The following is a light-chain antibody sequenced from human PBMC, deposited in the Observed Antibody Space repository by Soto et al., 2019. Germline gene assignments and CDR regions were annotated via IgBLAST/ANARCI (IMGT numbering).Light chain of an antibody. Sequence: EIVLTQSPATLSLSPGERATLSCGANQSVSNNYLAWYQQRPGLAPRLLIFDASSRATYIPDRFSGSVSGTDFTLTISRLEPEDFALYYCLQYGSSPRTFGQGTKVEIK. CDR2: DAS. CDR3: LQYGSSPRT. CDR1: QSVSNNY. V-gene: IGKV3D-20*01. J-gene: IGKJ1*01.